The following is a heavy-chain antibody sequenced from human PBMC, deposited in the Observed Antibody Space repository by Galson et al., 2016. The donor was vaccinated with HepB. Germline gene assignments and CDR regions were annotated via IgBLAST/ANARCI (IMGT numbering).Heavy chain of an antibody. J-gene: IGHJ6*02. CDR2: ISPYNGNA. Sequence: SVKVSCKASGYSFTGYGITWVRQAPGQGLEWLGWISPYNGNANYAQKFQGRVTMTRDTSTSTAYMELRSLRYDDTAVYYCATYPSYGDYGGYYYGMDVWGQGTTVTVSS. CDR1: GYSFTGYG. D-gene: IGHD4-17*01. CDR3: ATYPSYGDYGGYYYGMDV. V-gene: IGHV1-18*01.